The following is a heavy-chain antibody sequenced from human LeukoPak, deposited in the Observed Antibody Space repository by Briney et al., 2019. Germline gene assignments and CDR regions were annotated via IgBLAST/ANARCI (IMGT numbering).Heavy chain of an antibody. D-gene: IGHD5-24*01. CDR2: ISWNSGST. Sequence: PGGSLRLSCSASGFTFDDYAMHWVRQAPGRGLEWVSGISWNSGSTGYADSVKGRFTISRDNAKNSLYLQMNSLRAEDTALYYCAKDMEMATIPLYGMDVWGQGTTVTVSS. J-gene: IGHJ6*02. CDR3: AKDMEMATIPLYGMDV. V-gene: IGHV3-9*01. CDR1: GFTFDDYA.